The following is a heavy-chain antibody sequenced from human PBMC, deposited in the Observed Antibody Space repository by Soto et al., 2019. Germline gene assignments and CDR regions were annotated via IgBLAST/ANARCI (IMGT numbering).Heavy chain of an antibody. CDR3: ARERGGYGLFDS. CDR2: IYPSGMP. J-gene: IGHJ4*02. D-gene: IGHD5-18*01. Sequence: QLQLQESGSGLVKPSHTLSLTCTVSGGSISNAAYSWIWIRQPPGKGLEWIGYIYPSGMPFYNPSLRSRVTRSIERSNDQFSLNLKSVTAADTAVYYCARERGGYGLFDSWGQGTLVTVSS. CDR1: GGSISNAAYS. V-gene: IGHV4-30-2*01.